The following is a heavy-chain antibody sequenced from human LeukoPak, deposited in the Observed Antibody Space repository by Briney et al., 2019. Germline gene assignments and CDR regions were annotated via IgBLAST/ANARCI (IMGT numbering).Heavy chain of an antibody. Sequence: ASVKVSCKASGYTFTSYDINWVRQATGQGLEWMGWMNPNSGNTGYAQKFQGRVTITRNTSISTAYMELSSLRSEDTAVYYCARARGGYGDRTQNLYYYYYYMDVWGKGTTVTVSS. D-gene: IGHD4-17*01. CDR1: GYTFTSYD. V-gene: IGHV1-8*03. CDR3: ARARGGYGDRTQNLYYYYYYMDV. CDR2: MNPNSGNT. J-gene: IGHJ6*03.